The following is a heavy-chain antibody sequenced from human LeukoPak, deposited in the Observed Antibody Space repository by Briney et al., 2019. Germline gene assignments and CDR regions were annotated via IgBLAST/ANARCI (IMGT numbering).Heavy chain of an antibody. CDR1: GDSISSSRHY. J-gene: IGHJ5*02. CDR2: ISYSGST. V-gene: IGHV4-39*01. CDR3: ARLDYGDRNWFDP. D-gene: IGHD4-17*01. Sequence: SETLSLTCTVSGDSISSSRHYWGGIRQPPGKGLEWIGSISYSGSTYYNPSLKSRVTISVDTSKNQFSLKLSSVTAADTAVYYCARLDYGDRNWFDPWGQGTLVTVSS.